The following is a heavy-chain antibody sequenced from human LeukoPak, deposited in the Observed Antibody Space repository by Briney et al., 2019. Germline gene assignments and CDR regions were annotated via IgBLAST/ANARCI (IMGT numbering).Heavy chain of an antibody. J-gene: IGHJ6*03. CDR1: GSTFRNHS. Sequence: GGSLRLPCGASGSTFRNHSINWVRQAPGKGLEWVSYISSSSSTIYYADSVKGRFTISRDNAKNSRYLQMNSLRAEDTAVYYRARSSPGSFVEWSRFYYYMDVWGKGTTVTVSS. CDR2: ISSSSSTI. D-gene: IGHD3-3*01. V-gene: IGHV3-48*04. CDR3: ARSSPGSFVEWSRFYYYMDV.